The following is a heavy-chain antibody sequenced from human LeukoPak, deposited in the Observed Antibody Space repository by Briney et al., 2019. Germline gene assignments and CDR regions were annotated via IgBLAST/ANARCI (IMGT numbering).Heavy chain of an antibody. Sequence: GGSLRLSCAASGFTFSSYAMSWVRQAPGKGLQWVSPIMESGGGTYYGDSVKGRFTISRDNSKNPLYLQMNSLRAEDTALYYCTKASTVVFGRLDYWPQGTLVTVSS. CDR3: TKASTVVFGRLDY. CDR1: GFTFSSYA. D-gene: IGHD2-15*01. V-gene: IGHV3-23*01. CDR2: IMESGGGT. J-gene: IGHJ4*02.